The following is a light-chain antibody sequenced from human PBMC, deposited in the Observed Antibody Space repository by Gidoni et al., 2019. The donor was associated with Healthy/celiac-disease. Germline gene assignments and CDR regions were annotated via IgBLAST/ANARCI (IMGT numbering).Light chain of an antibody. CDR3: QQRSNWI. CDR2: DAS. V-gene: IGKV3-11*01. CDR1: QSVSSY. Sequence: EIVLTQSPATLSLSPGERATLSCRASQSVSSYLAWYQQKPGQAPRLLIYDASNRATGIPARFSGSGSGTDFTLTISSLEPEDFAVYYCQQRSNWIFXGXTKVXIK. J-gene: IGKJ4*01.